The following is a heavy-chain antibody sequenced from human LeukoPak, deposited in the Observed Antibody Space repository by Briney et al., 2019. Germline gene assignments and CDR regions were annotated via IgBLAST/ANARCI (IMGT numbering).Heavy chain of an antibody. CDR2: ISSSGSTI. D-gene: IGHD3-10*01. Sequence: GGSLRLSCAASGFTFSSYEMNWVRQAPGKGLEWVSYISSSGSTIYYADSVKGRFTISRDNSKNTLYLQMNSLRAEDTAVYYCAKGLAQVRGVTYYFDYWGQGTLVTVSS. CDR3: AKGLAQVRGVTYYFDY. J-gene: IGHJ4*02. CDR1: GFTFSSYE. V-gene: IGHV3-48*03.